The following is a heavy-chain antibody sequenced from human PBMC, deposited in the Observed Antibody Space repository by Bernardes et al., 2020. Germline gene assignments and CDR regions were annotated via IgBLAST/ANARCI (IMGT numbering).Heavy chain of an antibody. CDR1: DFTLTAFY. Sequence: AAWKDYCKASDFTLTAFYIHWVRQAPGEGLEWVGQITTKTGGTLYAQKFQGRVTMTTDTSINTAFMELSNLRSDDTAIYYCARDPRITIPGVVPVYGMDVWGKGTTVTVSS. V-gene: IGHV1-2*06. D-gene: IGHD3-3*01. CDR3: ARDPRITIPGVVPVYGMDV. CDR2: ITTKTGGT. J-gene: IGHJ6*04.